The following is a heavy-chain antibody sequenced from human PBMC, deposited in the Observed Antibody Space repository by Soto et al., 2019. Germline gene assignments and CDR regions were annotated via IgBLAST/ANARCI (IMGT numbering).Heavy chain of an antibody. J-gene: IGHJ3*02. CDR3: ARAPGIVVVVAEPGRAFDI. Sequence: QVQLQQWGAGLLKPSETLSLTCAVYGGSFRGYYWSWIRQPPGKGLEWIGEINHSGSTHYNPSLKSRVTISVDTSKNQCSLKLSSVTAADTAVYYCARAPGIVVVVAEPGRAFDICGHGTMVTVSA. CDR1: GGSFRGYY. V-gene: IGHV4-34*01. D-gene: IGHD2-15*01. CDR2: INHSGST.